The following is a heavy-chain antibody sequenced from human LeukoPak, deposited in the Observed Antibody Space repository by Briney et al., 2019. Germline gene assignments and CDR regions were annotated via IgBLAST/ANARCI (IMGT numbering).Heavy chain of an antibody. D-gene: IGHD3-10*01. CDR1: GGSISSYY. CDR2: IYYSGST. Sequence: KSSETLSLTCTVSGGSISSYYWSWIRQPPGKGLERIGYIYYSGSTNYNPSLKSRVTISVDTSKNQFSLKLSSVTAADTAVYYCARSLYYYGADAFDIWGQGTMVTVSS. V-gene: IGHV4-59*01. J-gene: IGHJ3*02. CDR3: ARSLYYYGADAFDI.